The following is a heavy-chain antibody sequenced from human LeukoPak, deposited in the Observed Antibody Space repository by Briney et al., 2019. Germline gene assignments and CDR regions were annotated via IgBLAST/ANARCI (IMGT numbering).Heavy chain of an antibody. CDR2: ISSSGGSP. CDR3: AKDIQLST. V-gene: IGHV3-23*01. J-gene: IGHJ3*01. Sequence: GESLRLSCAASGFTFRNYAMSWVRQAPGKGLEWVSGISSSGGSPDYADSVKGRFTLSRDNSKNTLYLQMNSLRVEDTAMYFCAKDIQLSTWGLGTMVTVSS. CDR1: GFTFRNYA. D-gene: IGHD5-24*01.